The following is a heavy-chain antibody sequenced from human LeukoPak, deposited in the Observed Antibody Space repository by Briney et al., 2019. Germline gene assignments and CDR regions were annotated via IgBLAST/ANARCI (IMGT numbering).Heavy chain of an antibody. J-gene: IGHJ4*02. D-gene: IGHD3-9*01. V-gene: IGHV4-30-4*01. CDR3: AREGPDILTGYYEDY. CDR2: IYYSGST. CDR1: GGSISSGDYY. Sequence: SQTLSLTCTVSGGSISSGDYYWSWIRQPPGKGLEWIGYIYYSGSTYYNPSLKSRVTISVDTSKNQFSLMLSSVTAADTAVYYCAREGPDILTGYYEDYWGQGTLVTVSS.